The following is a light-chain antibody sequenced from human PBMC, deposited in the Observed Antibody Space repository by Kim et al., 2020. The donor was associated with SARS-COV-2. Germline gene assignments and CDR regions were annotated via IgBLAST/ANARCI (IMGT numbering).Light chain of an antibody. CDR2: VAS. V-gene: IGKV1-5*01. CDR3: QQYNVF. CDR1: QSITTW. J-gene: IGKJ2*01. Sequence: DIQMTQSPSTLSASVGDRVTITCRASQSITTWLAWYQQKPGKAPKLLIYVASTLHSGVPSRFSGSGYGTEFTLTISSLQPDDSATYDCQQYNVFFGQGTKLEI.